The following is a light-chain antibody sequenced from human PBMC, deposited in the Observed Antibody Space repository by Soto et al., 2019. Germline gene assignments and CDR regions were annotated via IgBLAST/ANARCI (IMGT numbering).Light chain of an antibody. CDR1: QGVSSY. CDR2: AAS. Sequence: ALRMTQSPSSHSASTGDRVTITCRASQGVSSYLAWYQQKPGKAPKLLIYAASTLQSGVPSRFSGSGSGTDFTLTINCLQSEDFATYYCQQYYSYPRTFGQGTRVEIK. V-gene: IGKV1-8*01. CDR3: QQYYSYPRT. J-gene: IGKJ1*01.